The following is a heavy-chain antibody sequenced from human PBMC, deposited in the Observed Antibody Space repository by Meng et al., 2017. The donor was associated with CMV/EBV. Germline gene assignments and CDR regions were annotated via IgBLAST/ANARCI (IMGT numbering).Heavy chain of an antibody. CDR1: GGSISSSNW. J-gene: IGHJ6*02. V-gene: IGHV4-4*02. CDR3: ASVLTDSSGYCRYYGMDV. CDR2: IYHSGST. D-gene: IGHD3-22*01. Sequence: SETLSLTCAVSGGSISSSNWWSWVRQPPGKGLEWIGEIYHSGSTNYNPSLKSRVTISVDKSKNQFSLKLSSVTAADTAVYYCASVLTDSSGYCRYYGMDVWGQGTTVTVSS.